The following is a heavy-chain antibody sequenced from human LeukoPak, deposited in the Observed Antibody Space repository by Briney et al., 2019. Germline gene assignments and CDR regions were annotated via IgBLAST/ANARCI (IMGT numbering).Heavy chain of an antibody. Sequence: GGSLRLSCAASGFTFSNYWMHWVRQAPGKGLVWVSRINSDGSSTSYADSVKGRFTISRDNAKNTLHLQMNSLRAEDTAVYYCANYDDSSAFDMWGQGTMVTVSS. CDR3: ANYDDSSAFDM. CDR2: INSDGSST. V-gene: IGHV3-74*01. D-gene: IGHD4-17*01. J-gene: IGHJ3*02. CDR1: GFTFSNYW.